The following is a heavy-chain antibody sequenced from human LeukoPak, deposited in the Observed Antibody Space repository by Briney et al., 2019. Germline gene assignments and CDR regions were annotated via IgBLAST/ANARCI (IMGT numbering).Heavy chain of an antibody. CDR3: ARRTLYGSGSYPNY. J-gene: IGHJ4*02. D-gene: IGHD3-10*01. CDR2: IYYSGST. CDR1: GGSISSSSYY. V-gene: IGHV4-39*07. Sequence: SETLSLTCTVSGGSISSSSYYWGWIRQPPGKGLEWIGSIYYSGSTYYNPSLKSRVTISVDTSKNQFSLKLSSVTAADTAVYYCARRTLYGSGSYPNYWGQGTLVTVSS.